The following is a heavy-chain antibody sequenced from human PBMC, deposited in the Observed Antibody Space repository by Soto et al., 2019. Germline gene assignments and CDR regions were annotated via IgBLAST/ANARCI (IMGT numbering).Heavy chain of an antibody. CDR1: GYTFTSYA. V-gene: IGHV1-3*01. CDR2: INAGNGNT. D-gene: IGHD3-10*01. Sequence: ASVKVSCKASGYTFTSYAMHWVRQAPGQRLEWMGWINAGNGNTKYSQKFQGRVTITRDTSASTAYMELSSLRSEDTAVYYCARDRKESRYYYYYSMDVWGQGTTVTVSS. CDR3: ARDRKESRYYYYYSMDV. J-gene: IGHJ6*02.